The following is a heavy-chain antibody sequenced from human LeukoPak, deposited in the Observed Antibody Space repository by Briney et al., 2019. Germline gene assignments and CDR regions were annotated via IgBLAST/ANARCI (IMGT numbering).Heavy chain of an antibody. CDR2: INAANGYA. J-gene: IGHJ4*02. V-gene: IGHV1-3*01. D-gene: IGHD5-24*01. CDR1: GYTFTNYA. CDR3: AIRDGHTDH. Sequence: WASVKVSCKASGYTFTNYAMHWVRQAPGQRPEWLAWINAANGYARYSQDLQGRVIITRDTSASTAYMEVNNLRSDDTAMYYCAIRDGHTDHWGQGTLVTVSS.